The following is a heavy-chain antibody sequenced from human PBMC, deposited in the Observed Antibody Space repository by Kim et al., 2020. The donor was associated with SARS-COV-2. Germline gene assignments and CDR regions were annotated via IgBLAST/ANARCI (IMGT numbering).Heavy chain of an antibody. CDR3: ARGPSMEPTSLDFDY. D-gene: IGHD3-10*01. Sequence: GGSLRLSCVASGFTFNNYGMHWVRQAPGKGLEWVAVIWYDGSNKFYADSVKGRFTISRDKSKNTLYLQMSSLRADDTAVYYCARGPSMEPTSLDFDYWGQGTLVTVSS. CDR1: GFTFNNYG. CDR2: IWYDGSNK. V-gene: IGHV3-33*01. J-gene: IGHJ4*02.